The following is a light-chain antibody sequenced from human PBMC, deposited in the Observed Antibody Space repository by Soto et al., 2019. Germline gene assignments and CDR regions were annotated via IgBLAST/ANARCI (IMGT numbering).Light chain of an antibody. J-gene: IGLJ1*01. Sequence: QSALTQPRSVSGSPGQSVTISCTGTSSDVGGYNYVSWYQHQPGKAPKLMIYDVTNRPLGITNRFSGSKSGNTASLTISGLQAEDEADYYCCSYTSSNHYVFGTGTKLTVL. CDR3: CSYTSSNHYV. CDR1: SSDVGGYNY. CDR2: DVT. V-gene: IGLV2-11*01.